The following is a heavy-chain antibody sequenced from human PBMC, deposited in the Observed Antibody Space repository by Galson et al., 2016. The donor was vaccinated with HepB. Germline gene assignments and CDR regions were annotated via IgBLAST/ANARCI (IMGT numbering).Heavy chain of an antibody. V-gene: IGHV3-20*04. CDR2: INWNGGST. CDR1: GFTFDDYG. CDR3: ARGMSHDYGVSADY. J-gene: IGHJ4*02. Sequence: SLRLSCAASGFTFDDYGLSWVRQAPGKGLEWVSGINWNGGSTGYADSVKGRFTISRDNAKHSLYLQMNSLRAEDTALYYCARGMSHDYGVSADYWGQGTLVTVSS. D-gene: IGHD4-17*01.